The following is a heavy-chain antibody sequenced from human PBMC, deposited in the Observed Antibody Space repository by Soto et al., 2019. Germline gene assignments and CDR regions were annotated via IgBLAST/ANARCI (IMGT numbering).Heavy chain of an antibody. CDR3: AKQRIDSSSWYFMGDY. CDR2: ISYDGSNK. V-gene: IGHV3-30*18. D-gene: IGHD6-13*01. Sequence: QVQLVESGGGVVQPGRSLRLSCAASGFTFSSYGMHWVRQAPGKGLEWVAVISYDGSNKYYADSVKGRFTISRDNSKNTLYLQMNSMRVEDTAVYYCAKQRIDSSSWYFMGDYWGQGTLVTVSS. CDR1: GFTFSSYG. J-gene: IGHJ4*02.